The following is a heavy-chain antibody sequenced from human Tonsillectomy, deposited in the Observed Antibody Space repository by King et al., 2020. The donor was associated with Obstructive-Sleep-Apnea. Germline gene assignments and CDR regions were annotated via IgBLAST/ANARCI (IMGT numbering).Heavy chain of an antibody. V-gene: IGHV3-21*01. Sequence: QLVESGGGLVKPGGSLRLSCAASGFTFSSYSMNWVRQAPGKGLGWVSSISSSSSYIYYADSVKGRFTISRDDAKNSLSLQMNSLRAEDTAVYYCASAGGYSDAFDIWGQGTMVTVSS. CDR3: ASAGGYSDAFDI. CDR2: ISSSSSYI. CDR1: GFTFSSYS. D-gene: IGHD5-18*01. J-gene: IGHJ3*02.